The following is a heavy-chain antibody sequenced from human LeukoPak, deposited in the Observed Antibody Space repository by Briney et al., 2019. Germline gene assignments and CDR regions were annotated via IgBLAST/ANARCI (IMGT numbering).Heavy chain of an antibody. CDR2: INHSGST. D-gene: IGHD2-2*01. V-gene: IGHV4-34*01. CDR1: GGSFSGYY. Sequence: PSETLSLTCAVYGGSFSGYYWSWIRQPPGKGLEWIGEINHSGSTNYNPSLKSRVTISVDTSKNRFSLKLSSVTAADTAVYYCARGGRNVVVPAATYNWFDPWGQGTLVTVSS. CDR3: ARGGRNVVVPAATYNWFDP. J-gene: IGHJ5*02.